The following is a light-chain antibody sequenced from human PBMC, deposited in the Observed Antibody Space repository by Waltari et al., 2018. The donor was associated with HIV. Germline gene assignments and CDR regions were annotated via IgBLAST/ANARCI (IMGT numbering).Light chain of an antibody. Sequence: QSALTQSRSVSGSPGQSVTISCTGTSSDVGGYNYVSWYQQHPGKAPKFMIYDVSKRPSGVPDRFSGSKSGNTASLTISGLQAEDEADYYCCSYAGNYTFVFGGGTKLTVL. CDR1: SSDVGGYNY. J-gene: IGLJ2*01. V-gene: IGLV2-11*01. CDR3: CSYAGNYTFV. CDR2: DVS.